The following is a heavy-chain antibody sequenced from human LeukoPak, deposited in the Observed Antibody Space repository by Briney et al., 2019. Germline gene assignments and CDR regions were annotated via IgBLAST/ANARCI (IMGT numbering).Heavy chain of an antibody. Sequence: GGSLRFSCAASDFTFSRYSMNWVRQAPGKGLEWLSYISSTSGTIHYADSVKGRFTVSRDNAKNSLYLQMNSLRDEDTAVYYCARDENPSESWGQGTLVTVSS. CDR2: ISSTSGTI. CDR1: DFTFSRYS. D-gene: IGHD1-14*01. J-gene: IGHJ4*02. CDR3: ARDENPSES. V-gene: IGHV3-48*02.